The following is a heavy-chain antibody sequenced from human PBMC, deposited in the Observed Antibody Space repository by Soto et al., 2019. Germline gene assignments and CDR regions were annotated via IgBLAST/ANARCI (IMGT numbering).Heavy chain of an antibody. CDR3: AREGGDGVDY. CDR2: IYYSGST. J-gene: IGHJ4*02. CDR1: GGSINSVNYY. D-gene: IGHD3-16*01. V-gene: IGHV4-31*03. Sequence: QVQLQESGPGLVKPSQTLSLTCSVYGGSINSVNYYWSWIRQHPGKGLEWIGYIYYSGSTHYNPSLKSRVTISVDTSENQFSLKLSSVTAADTAVYYCAREGGDGVDYWGQGTLVTVSS.